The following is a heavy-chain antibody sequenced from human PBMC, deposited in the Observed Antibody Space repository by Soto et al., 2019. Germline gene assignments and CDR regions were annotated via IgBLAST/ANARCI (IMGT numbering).Heavy chain of an antibody. CDR1: GGTISGSIDY. V-gene: IGHV4-61*01. D-gene: IGHD5-12*01. Sequence: SETLSLTCTVSGGTISGSIDYWSWIRQSPGKGLEWLGYIYNNGRSNSNPSLKSRITISVDTSNNQFSLRLRSVTAADTAVYYCARDGSSSWYDVWGQGTLVTVSS. CDR3: ARDGSSSWYDV. CDR2: IYNNGRS. J-gene: IGHJ4*02.